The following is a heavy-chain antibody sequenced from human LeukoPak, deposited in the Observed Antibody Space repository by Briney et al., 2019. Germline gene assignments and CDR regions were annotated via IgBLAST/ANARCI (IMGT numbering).Heavy chain of an antibody. CDR3: ARRKRWLQLDGFDI. V-gene: IGHV4-39*01. D-gene: IGHD5-24*01. CDR2: IYYGGST. Sequence: PSETLSLTCTVSGGSISRSNYFWGRVRQPPGKGLEWIGSIYYGGSTDYNPSLKSRVTISVDTSKKQFSLKVSSVTAADTAVYYCARRKRWLQLDGFDIWGQGTMVTVSS. CDR1: GGSISRSNYF. J-gene: IGHJ3*02.